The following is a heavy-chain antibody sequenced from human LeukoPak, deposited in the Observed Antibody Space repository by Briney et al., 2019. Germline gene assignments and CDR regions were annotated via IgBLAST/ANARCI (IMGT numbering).Heavy chain of an antibody. CDR1: GFTFSSYS. CDR3: AKDRYSNYGNWFDP. D-gene: IGHD4-11*01. CDR2: ISSSRSYI. V-gene: IGHV3-21*04. Sequence: PGGSLRLSCAASGFTFSSYSMNWVRHAPGEGLEWVSSISSSRSYIYYADSVKGRFTISRDNAKHSLYLQMNSLRAEDTAVYYCAKDRYSNYGNWFDPWGQGTLVTVFS. J-gene: IGHJ5*02.